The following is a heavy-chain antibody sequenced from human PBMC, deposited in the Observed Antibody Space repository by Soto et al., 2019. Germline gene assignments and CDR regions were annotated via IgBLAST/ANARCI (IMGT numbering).Heavy chain of an antibody. CDR3: ARDPGSHPITIIE. CDR1: GGTFSSYA. CDR2: IMPIFGTA. J-gene: IGHJ4*02. V-gene: IGHV1-69*01. Sequence: QVQLVQPGPEENKPGSSVKVSCKASGGTFSSYAISWVRQAPGQGLEWMGGIMPIFGTANYAQKFQGSVKITADESTSTAYMELSRLRSEDTAVYYCARDPGSHPITIIEWGQGTLVTVS. D-gene: IGHD3-22*01.